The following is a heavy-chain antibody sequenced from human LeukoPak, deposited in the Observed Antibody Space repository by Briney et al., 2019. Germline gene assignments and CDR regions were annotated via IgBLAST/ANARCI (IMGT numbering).Heavy chain of an antibody. CDR1: GYTFTRYY. V-gene: IGHV1-2*02. Sequence: GASVTVSCKASGYTFTRYYMHWVRQAPGQGLEWMGWINPNSGGTNYAQKFQGRVTMTSDTSISTAYMDLSRLTSDDTAVYYCVRDSGGTCDYWGQGSLVTVSS. J-gene: IGHJ4*02. CDR3: VRDSGGTCDY. CDR2: INPNSGGT. D-gene: IGHD2-15*01.